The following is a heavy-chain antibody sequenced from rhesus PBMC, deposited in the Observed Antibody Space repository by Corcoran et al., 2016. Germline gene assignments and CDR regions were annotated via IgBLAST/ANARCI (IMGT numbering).Heavy chain of an antibody. CDR2: IYGSGSST. Sequence: QLQLQESGPGLVKPSETLSVTCAVSGGSISSSYWSWIRQAPGKGLEWIGYIYGSGSSTHYNPSLKGRVTRSVDTSKNQLSLKLSSVTAADTAVYYCARDIAGTTNGFDYWGQGVLVTVSS. CDR1: GGSISSSY. CDR3: ARDIAGTTNGFDY. D-gene: IGHD1-20*01. J-gene: IGHJ4*01. V-gene: IGHV4-169*02.